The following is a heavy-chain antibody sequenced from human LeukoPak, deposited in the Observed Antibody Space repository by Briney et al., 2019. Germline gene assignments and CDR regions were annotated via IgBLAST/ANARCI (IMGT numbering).Heavy chain of an antibody. J-gene: IGHJ6*02. CDR1: GGSISSYY. CDR2: IYHSGST. V-gene: IGHV4-59*01. D-gene: IGHD1-1*01. Sequence: SETLSLTCTASGGSISSYYWSWIRQPPGKGLEWIGYIYHSGSTNYNPSLKSRVTISVDTSKNQFSLKLSSVTAADTAVYYCARDRRSPTRGMDVWGQGTTVTVSS. CDR3: ARDRRSPTRGMDV.